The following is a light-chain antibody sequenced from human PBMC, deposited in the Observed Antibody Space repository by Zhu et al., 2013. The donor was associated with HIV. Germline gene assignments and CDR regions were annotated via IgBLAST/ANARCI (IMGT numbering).Light chain of an antibody. CDR1: QSVTSN. V-gene: IGKV3-15*01. J-gene: IGKJ1*01. CDR2: AAS. Sequence: EIVLTQSPVTLSVSLGERVTLSCRASQSVTSNLAWYQQKPGQAPRLLFYAASTRATGIPARFSGSGSGTEFTLTISSLQSEDFAVYYCQQYNYWLWTFGQGTKVEIK. CDR3: QQYNYWLWT.